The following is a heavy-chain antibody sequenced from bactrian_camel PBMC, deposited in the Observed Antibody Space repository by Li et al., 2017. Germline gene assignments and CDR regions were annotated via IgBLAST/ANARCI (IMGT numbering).Heavy chain of an antibody. J-gene: IGHJ4*01. CDR2: IHIGGTT. CDR1: GFTFSSYA. V-gene: IGHV3S10*01. D-gene: IGHD6*01. Sequence: VQLVESGGGLVQPGGSLRLSCAASGFTFSSYAMSWVRQAPGKGLEWVSGIHIGGTTYYADSVKGRFTISRDNAKNTLYLQMNSLKPEDSAMYYRASAAYNSNWPRLEKRYYKYWGQGTQVTVS. CDR3: ASAAYNSNWPRLEKRYYKY.